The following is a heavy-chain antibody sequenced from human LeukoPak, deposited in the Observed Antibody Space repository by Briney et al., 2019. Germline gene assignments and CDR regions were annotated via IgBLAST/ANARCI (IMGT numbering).Heavy chain of an antibody. J-gene: IGHJ4*02. CDR1: GGSISSYY. V-gene: IGHV4-59*01. Sequence: SETLSLSCTVSGGSISSYYWNWIRQSPTKGLEWIGYISYSGSTNYNPSLKSRVTISLDTSKNQFSLKVRSVTAADTAVYYCARGFDSKSTYFDYWGQGTLATVSS. D-gene: IGHD5-12*01. CDR2: ISYSGST. CDR3: ARGFDSKSTYFDY.